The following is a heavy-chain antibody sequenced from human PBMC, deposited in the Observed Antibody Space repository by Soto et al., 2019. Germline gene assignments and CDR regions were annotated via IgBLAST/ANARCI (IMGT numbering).Heavy chain of an antibody. D-gene: IGHD2-2*01. J-gene: IGHJ5*02. Sequence: PSENLSLTCTVSGCSISSYYWSWILQPPGKGLEWIGYIYYSGSTNYNPSLKSRVTISVDTSKNQFSLKLSSVTAADTAVYYCARDQVPAALLGWLDPWGQGTLVTVSS. V-gene: IGHV4-59*01. CDR3: ARDQVPAALLGWLDP. CDR1: GCSISSYY. CDR2: IYYSGST.